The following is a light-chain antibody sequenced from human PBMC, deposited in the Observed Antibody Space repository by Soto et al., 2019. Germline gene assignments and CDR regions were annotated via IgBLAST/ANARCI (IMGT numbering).Light chain of an antibody. Sequence: EIVMTQSPATLSVSPGERVTLSCRASESLSTYLAWYQQKPGQAPRLLIYGASTRATGVPARFSGSGSATDFTLTNSSLQSEDSAVYYCQSYNDWPFSFGQGTKLQIK. CDR2: GAS. J-gene: IGKJ2*01. CDR1: ESLSTY. V-gene: IGKV3-15*01. CDR3: QSYNDWPFS.